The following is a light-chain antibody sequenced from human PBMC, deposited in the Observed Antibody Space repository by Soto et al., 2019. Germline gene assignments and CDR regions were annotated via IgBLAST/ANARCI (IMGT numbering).Light chain of an antibody. Sequence: QSALTQPASVSGSPGQSITISCTGTSSDVGGYNYVSWYQQHPGKAPKLMIYDVTNRPSGVSNRFSGSKPGNTASLTISGLQAEDEADYYCSSYTSSSTPLVFGGGTQLTVL. J-gene: IGLJ3*02. CDR1: SSDVGGYNY. CDR2: DVT. V-gene: IGLV2-14*01. CDR3: SSYTSSSTPLV.